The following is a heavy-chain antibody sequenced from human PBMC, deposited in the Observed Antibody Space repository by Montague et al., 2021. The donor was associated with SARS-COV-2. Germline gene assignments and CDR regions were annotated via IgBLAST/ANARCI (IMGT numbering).Heavy chain of an antibody. J-gene: IGHJ4*02. CDR1: GFSLSTSGMR. CDR2: MDWDDEK. CDR3: ALYYCESHAYYGMIY. Sequence: PALVKPTQTLTLTCTFSGFSLSTSGMRASWIRQPPGKALEWLARMDWDDEKFYSTSLKTRLSISKDTSKNQVVLTMTNMDRVDTATYYCALYYCESHAYYGMIYWGQGTLVTVSS. V-gene: IGHV2-70*04. D-gene: IGHD3-22*01.